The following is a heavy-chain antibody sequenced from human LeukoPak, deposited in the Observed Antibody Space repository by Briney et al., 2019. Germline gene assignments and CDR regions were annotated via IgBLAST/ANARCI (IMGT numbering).Heavy chain of an antibody. Sequence: GESLKISCKGSGYSFTGYWIGWVRQMPGKGLEWMGIIYPGDSDTRYSPAFQGQVTISADKSISTAYLQWSSLKASDTAIYYCARRGGFDYDSSGYYLDYWGQGTLVTVSS. J-gene: IGHJ4*02. V-gene: IGHV5-51*01. CDR1: GYSFTGYW. CDR3: ARRGGFDYDSSGYYLDY. CDR2: IYPGDSDT. D-gene: IGHD3-22*01.